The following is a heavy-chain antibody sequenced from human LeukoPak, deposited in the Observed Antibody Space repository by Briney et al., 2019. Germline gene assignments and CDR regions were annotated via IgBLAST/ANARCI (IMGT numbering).Heavy chain of an antibody. CDR2: ISAYNGNT. CDR3: ARDRELLWLGESMVDYYYMDV. V-gene: IGHV1-18*01. Sequence: ASVKVSCKASGYTFTSYGISWVRQAPGQGLEWMGWISAYNGNTNYAQKLQGRVTMTTDTSTSTAYMELRSLRSDGTAVYYCARDRELLWLGESMVDYYYMDVWGKGTTVTISS. J-gene: IGHJ6*03. D-gene: IGHD3-10*01. CDR1: GYTFTSYG.